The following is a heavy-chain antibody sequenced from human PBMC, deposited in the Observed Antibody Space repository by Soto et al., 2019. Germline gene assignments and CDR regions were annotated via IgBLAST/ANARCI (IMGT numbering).Heavy chain of an antibody. J-gene: IGHJ5*02. CDR1: GFTFSSYA. Sequence: LRLSCAASGFTFSSYAMSWVRQAPGKGLEWVSAISSSSSTIYYADSVKGRFTISRDNAKNSLYLQMNSLRDEDTAVYYCARESRFLEWLSLNWFDPWGQGTLVTVSS. D-gene: IGHD3-3*01. V-gene: IGHV3-48*02. CDR3: ARESRFLEWLSLNWFDP. CDR2: ISSSSSTI.